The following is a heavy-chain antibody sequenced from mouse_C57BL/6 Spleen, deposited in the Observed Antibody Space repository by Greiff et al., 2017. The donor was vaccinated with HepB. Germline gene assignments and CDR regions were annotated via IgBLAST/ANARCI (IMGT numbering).Heavy chain of an antibody. CDR3: ARTHITTVENYAMDY. D-gene: IGHD1-1*01. CDR1: GYTFTSYW. CDR2: INPSNGGT. V-gene: IGHV1-53*01. Sequence: QVQLQQPGTELVKPGASVKLSCKASGYTFTSYWMHWVKQRPGQGLEWIGNINPSNGGTNYNEKFKSKATLTVDKSSSTAYMQLSSLTSEDSAVYYCARTHITTVENYAMDYWGQGTSVTVSS. J-gene: IGHJ4*01.